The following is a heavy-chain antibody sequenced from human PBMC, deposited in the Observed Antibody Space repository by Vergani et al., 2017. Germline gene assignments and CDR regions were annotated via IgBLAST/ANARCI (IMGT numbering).Heavy chain of an antibody. D-gene: IGHD2-2*01. J-gene: IGHJ6*02. V-gene: IGHV3-21*01. CDR2: ISSSSSYI. CDR3: ARDLGYCSSTSCYYSYHSGMDV. CDR1: GFTFSSYS. Sequence: EVQLVESGGGLIQPGGSLRLSCAASGFTFSSYSMNWVRQAPGKGLEWVSSISSSSSYIYYADSVKGRFTISRDNAKNSLYLQMNSLRAEDTAVYYCARDLGYCSSTSCYYSYHSGMDVWGQGTTVTVSS.